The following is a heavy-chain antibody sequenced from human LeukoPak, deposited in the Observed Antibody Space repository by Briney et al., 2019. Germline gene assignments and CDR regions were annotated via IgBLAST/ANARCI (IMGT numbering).Heavy chain of an antibody. D-gene: IGHD6-19*01. Sequence: SETLPLTCTVSGGSIGSDYWTWIRQPPGKGLEYIGYIYYTGGTNYNPSLKSRVTISVDTSKNQFSLKLSYVTAADTAVYFCAKYGNSGWVIDNWGQGTLVTVSS. V-gene: IGHV4-59*08. CDR2: IYYTGGT. CDR3: AKYGNSGWVIDN. CDR1: GGSIGSDY. J-gene: IGHJ4*02.